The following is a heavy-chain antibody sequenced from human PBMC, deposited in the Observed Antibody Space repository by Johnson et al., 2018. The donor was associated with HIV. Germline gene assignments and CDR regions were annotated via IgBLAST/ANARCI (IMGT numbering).Heavy chain of an antibody. CDR3: ARGSLSGSPDI. J-gene: IGHJ3*02. CDR1: GFAVSSKT. CDR2: IYGGGST. D-gene: IGHD1-26*01. V-gene: IGHV3-53*05. Sequence: VQLVETGGGLIQPGGSLRLSCAASGFAVSSKTMSWVRQAPGKGLEWVSLIYGGGSTFYADSVKGRFTISKDNSKNTLYLQMNSLRAEDTAVYYCARGSLSGSPDIWGQGTMVTVSS.